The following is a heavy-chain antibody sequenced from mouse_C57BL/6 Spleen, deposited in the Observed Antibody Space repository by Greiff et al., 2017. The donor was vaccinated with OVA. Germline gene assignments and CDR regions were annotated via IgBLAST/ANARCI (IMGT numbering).Heavy chain of an antibody. CDR1: GYSITSGYY. J-gene: IGHJ2*01. CDR3: AREVFTTVVATDYFDY. D-gene: IGHD1-1*01. V-gene: IGHV3-6*01. Sequence: DVQLQESGPGLVKPSQSLSLTCSVTGYSITSGYYWNWIRQFPGNKLEWMGYISYDGSNNYNPSLKNRISITRDTSKNQFFLKLNSVTTEDTATYYCAREVFTTVVATDYFDYWGQGTTLTVSS. CDR2: ISYDGSN.